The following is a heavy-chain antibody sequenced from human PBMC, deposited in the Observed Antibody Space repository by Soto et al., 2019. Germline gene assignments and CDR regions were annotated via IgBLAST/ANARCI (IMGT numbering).Heavy chain of an antibody. J-gene: IGHJ4*02. V-gene: IGHV3-11*01. CDR3: ARDNWVTTSRPFDY. D-gene: IGHD7-27*01. CDR1: GFTFSDYY. Sequence: GGSLRLSCAASGFTFSDYYMSWIRQAPGKGLEWVSYISSSGSTIYYADSVKGRFTISRDNAKNSLYLQMNSLRAEDTAVYYCARDNWVTTSRPFDYWGQGTLVTVSS. CDR2: ISSSGSTI.